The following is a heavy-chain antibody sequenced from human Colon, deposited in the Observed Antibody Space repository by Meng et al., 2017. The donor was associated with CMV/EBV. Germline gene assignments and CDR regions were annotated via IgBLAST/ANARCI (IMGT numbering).Heavy chain of an antibody. D-gene: IGHD2-15*01. CDR1: GYTFSSYG. J-gene: IGHJ6*02. V-gene: IGHV1-18*01. CDR2: ISAYNGYT. CDR3: ARGGRDGMDV. Sequence: SVNASCKALGYTFSSYGITWVRQAPGQGLEWMGWISAYNGYTNYAQKLQGRVTMTTDTSTSTAYVELRSLRSDDTAMYYCARGGRDGMDVWGQETTVTVSS.